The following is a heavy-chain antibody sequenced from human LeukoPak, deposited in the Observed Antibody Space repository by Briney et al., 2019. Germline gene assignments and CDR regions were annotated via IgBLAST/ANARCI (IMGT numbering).Heavy chain of an antibody. V-gene: IGHV3-9*01. Sequence: GRSLRLSCAASGFTFDDYAMHWVRQAPGKGLEWVSGISWNSGSIGYADSVKGRFTISRDNAKNSLYLQMNSLRAEDTAVYYCAREIRKNYFDYWGQGTLVTVSS. CDR3: AREIRKNYFDY. CDR2: ISWNSGSI. CDR1: GFTFDDYA. J-gene: IGHJ4*02.